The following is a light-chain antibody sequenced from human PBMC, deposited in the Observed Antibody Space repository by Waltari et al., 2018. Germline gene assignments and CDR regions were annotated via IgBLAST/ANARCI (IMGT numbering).Light chain of an antibody. Sequence: DIQMTQSPSTLSASVGDRVTIICRASQSISNWLAWYQQKPGKAPKPLIHKATTLESGVPSRFSGSGSGTEFTLTISSLQPDDFATYYCQQYNSYSTFGQGTKLEMK. CDR2: KAT. CDR1: QSISNW. CDR3: QQYNSYST. V-gene: IGKV1-5*03. J-gene: IGKJ2*01.